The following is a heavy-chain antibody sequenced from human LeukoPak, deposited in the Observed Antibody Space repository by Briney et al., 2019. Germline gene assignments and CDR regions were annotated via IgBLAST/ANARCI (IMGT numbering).Heavy chain of an antibody. CDR1: GSTFSNAW. Sequence: GGSLRLSCAASGSTFSNAWMSWVRQAPGKGLEWVGRIKSKTDGGTTDYAAPVKGRFTISRDDSKNTLYLQMNSLKTEDTAVYYCTTDRSGSYPPYYFDYWGQGTLVTVSS. V-gene: IGHV3-15*01. J-gene: IGHJ4*02. CDR2: IKSKTDGGTT. CDR3: TTDRSGSYPPYYFDY. D-gene: IGHD1-26*01.